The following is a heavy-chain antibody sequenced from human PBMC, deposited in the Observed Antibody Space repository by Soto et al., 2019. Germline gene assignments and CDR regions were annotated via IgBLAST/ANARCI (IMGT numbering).Heavy chain of an antibody. D-gene: IGHD4-17*01. CDR1: GFTFSSYA. CDR3: AKGERRTTVTTRSVS. V-gene: IGHV3-23*01. CDR2: ISGSGGST. J-gene: IGHJ4*02. Sequence: GGSLRLSCAASGFTFSSYAMSWVRQAPGKGLEWVSAISGSGGSTYYADSVKGRFTISRDNSKNTLYLQMNSLRAEDTAVYYCAKGERRTTVTTRSVSWGQGTLVTVSS.